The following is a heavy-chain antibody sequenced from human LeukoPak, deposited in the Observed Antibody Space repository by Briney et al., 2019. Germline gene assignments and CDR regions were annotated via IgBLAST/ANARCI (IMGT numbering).Heavy chain of an antibody. D-gene: IGHD4-17*01. V-gene: IGHV3-48*02. J-gene: IGHJ4*02. CDR3: ARDHDYGFDY. Sequence: GGSLRLSCAASGFTFSSYSMNWVRQAPGKGLEWVSYFSTRSSTISYADSVKGRFAISRDNAKNSLYLQMNSLRDEDTAVYYCARDHDYGFDYWGQGTLVSVSS. CDR1: GFTFSSYS. CDR2: FSTRSSTI.